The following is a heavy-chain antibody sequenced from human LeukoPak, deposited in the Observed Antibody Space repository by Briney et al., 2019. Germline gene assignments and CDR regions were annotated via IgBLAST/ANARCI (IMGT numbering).Heavy chain of an antibody. Sequence: ASVKVSCKASGYTFTSYDINWVRQATGLGLEWMGWMNPNSGNTGYAQKFQGRVTMTRNTSISTAYMELSSLRSEDTAVYYCARGRTVVRGVNELGYWGQGTLVTVSS. CDR3: ARGRTVVRGVNELGY. CDR2: MNPNSGNT. V-gene: IGHV1-8*01. CDR1: GYTFTSYD. J-gene: IGHJ4*02. D-gene: IGHD3-10*01.